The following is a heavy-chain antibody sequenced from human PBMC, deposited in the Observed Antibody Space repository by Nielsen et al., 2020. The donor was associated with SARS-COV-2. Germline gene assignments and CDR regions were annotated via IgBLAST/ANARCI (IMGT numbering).Heavy chain of an antibody. CDR2: IWRDGTTT. D-gene: IGHD5-18*01. CDR1: GFTLSSYG. V-gene: IGHV3-33*01. J-gene: IGHJ4*02. Sequence: GGSLRLSCTTSGFTLSSYGMHWVRQAPGKWLEWVAAIWRDGTTTHYAESVKGRFTISRDNPNNTLFLHMMSLRAEDTAIYYCARALQLWLPSDYWGQGTLVTVSS. CDR3: ARALQLWLPSDY.